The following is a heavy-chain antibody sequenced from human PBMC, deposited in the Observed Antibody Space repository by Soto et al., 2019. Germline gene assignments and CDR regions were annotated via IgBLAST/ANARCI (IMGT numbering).Heavy chain of an antibody. CDR1: GGSISSYY. Sequence: SETVSLTFTVPGGSISSYYWSWIRQPPGKGLEWIGYIYYSASTNYTTPLKSRVTISVDTSKNQFSLKLSSVTAADTAVYYCASRIAAAGTGGLSFDYWGQGTLVTVS. V-gene: IGHV4-59*01. CDR3: ASRIAAAGTGGLSFDY. J-gene: IGHJ4*02. CDR2: IYYSAST. D-gene: IGHD6-13*01.